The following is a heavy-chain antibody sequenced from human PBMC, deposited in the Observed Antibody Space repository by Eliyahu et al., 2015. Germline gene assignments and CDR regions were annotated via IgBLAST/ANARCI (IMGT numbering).Heavy chain of an antibody. D-gene: IGHD6-19*01. CDR1: GASITGSGFY. Sequence: QLHLQESGPGLVKPSETLSLTCSVSGASITGSGFYWGWIRQSPGKGLEWIGSLSYSGTTYYNPSLKSRVTISGDTSKNHFSLNLWSLTASDTSLYYCARMGGTAWYDDLWGQGILVTVSS. V-gene: IGHV4-39*02. CDR3: ARMGGTAWYDDL. J-gene: IGHJ5*02. CDR2: LSYSGTT.